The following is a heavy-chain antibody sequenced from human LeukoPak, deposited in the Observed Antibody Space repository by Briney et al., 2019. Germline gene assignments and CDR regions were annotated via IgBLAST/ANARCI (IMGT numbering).Heavy chain of an antibody. CDR1: GFTFSSYW. V-gene: IGHV3-7*01. D-gene: IGHD3-10*01. CDR3: ARDPITLIRGVITPAGGWFDP. CDR2: IKQDGSEK. J-gene: IGHJ5*02. Sequence: QTGGSLRLSCAASGFTFSSYWMSWVRQAPGKGLEWVANIKQDGSEKYYVDSVKGRFTISRDNSKNTLYLQMNSLRAEDTALYYCARDPITLIRGVITPAGGWFDPWGQGTLVTVSS.